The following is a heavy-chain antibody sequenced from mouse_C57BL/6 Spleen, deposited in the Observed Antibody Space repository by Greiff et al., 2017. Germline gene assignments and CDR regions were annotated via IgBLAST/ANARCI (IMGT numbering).Heavy chain of an antibody. CDR3: AMRDYGSSYVAWFAY. D-gene: IGHD1-1*01. Sequence: QVQLQQPGAELVRPGSSVKLSCKASGYTFTSYWMHWVKQRPIQGLEWIGNIDPSDSETHYNQKFKDKATLTVDKSSSTAYMQLSSLTSEDSSVYYGAMRDYGSSYVAWFAYWGQGTLVTVSA. CDR2: IDPSDSET. J-gene: IGHJ3*01. V-gene: IGHV1-52*01. CDR1: GYTFTSYW.